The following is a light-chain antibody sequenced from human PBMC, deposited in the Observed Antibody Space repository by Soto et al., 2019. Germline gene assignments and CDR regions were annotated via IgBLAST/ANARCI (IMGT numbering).Light chain of an antibody. J-gene: IGLJ1*01. CDR2: GNS. CDR1: SSNSRAGYY. Sequence: QFVLTQPPSVSGAPGQRVTIPGTGHSSNSRAGYYGHWYQQPLATATQHLHCGNSTRSPVVPDQSPGSKTGTSASLDLTALQGEDEGDYYCQSYDSSLSGCDVFGTGTKVTVL. V-gene: IGLV1-40*01. CDR3: QSYDSSLSGCDV.